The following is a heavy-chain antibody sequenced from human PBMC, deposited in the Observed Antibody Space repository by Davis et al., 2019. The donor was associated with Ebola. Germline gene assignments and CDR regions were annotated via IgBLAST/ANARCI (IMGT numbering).Heavy chain of an antibody. CDR1: GFTFSSYE. Sequence: GESLKISCAASGFTFSSYEMNWVRQAPGKGLEWVAYIDSGGSGIYYADSVKGRFTISRDNAKNSLHLQMDSLRAEDTAVYCCAREAAHCGGDCHDYWGQGTLVTVSS. V-gene: IGHV3-48*03. D-gene: IGHD2-21*01. CDR2: IDSGGSGI. CDR3: AREAAHCGGDCHDY. J-gene: IGHJ4*02.